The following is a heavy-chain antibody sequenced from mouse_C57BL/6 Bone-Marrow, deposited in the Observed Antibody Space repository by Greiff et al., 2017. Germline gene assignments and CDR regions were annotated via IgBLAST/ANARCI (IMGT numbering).Heavy chain of an antibody. J-gene: IGHJ3*01. CDR1: GYTFTSYG. CDR2: IYPRSGNP. D-gene: IGHD1-1*01. Sequence: VKLMESGAELARPGASVKLSCKASGYTFTSYGISWVKQRTGQGLEWIGEIYPRSGNPYYNEKFKGKATLTADKSSSTAYMELSSLTSDDSAVYFCARSGYYYGSSFFANWGQGTLVTVSA. CDR3: ARSGYYYGSSFFAN. V-gene: IGHV1-81*01.